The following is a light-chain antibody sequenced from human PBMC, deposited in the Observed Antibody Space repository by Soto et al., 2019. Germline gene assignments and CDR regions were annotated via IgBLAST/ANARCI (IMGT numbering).Light chain of an antibody. CDR3: QTWGTGIHVV. J-gene: IGLJ2*01. Sequence: QLVLTQSPSASASLGASVKLTCTLSSGHSSYAIAWHQQQPEKGPRYLMNLDSDGSHTKGDAIPDRFSGSSSGAERYLTISSLQSEDAADYYCQTWGTGIHVVFGGGTKLTVL. CDR1: SGHSSYA. CDR2: LDSDGSH. V-gene: IGLV4-69*01.